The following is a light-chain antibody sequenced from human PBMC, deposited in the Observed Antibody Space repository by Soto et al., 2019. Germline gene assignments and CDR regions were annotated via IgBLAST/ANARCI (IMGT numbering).Light chain of an antibody. CDR2: EVT. J-gene: IGLJ1*01. CDR1: SSDVGGYNY. V-gene: IGLV2-14*01. Sequence: QAVVTQPASVSGSPGQSITISCTGTSSDVGGYNYVSWYQQNPGKAPKLMIYEVTNRPSGVSNRFSGSKSGNTASLTISGLQADDEADYYCSSYTSSSTSYVFGTGTKVTVL. CDR3: SSYTSSSTSYV.